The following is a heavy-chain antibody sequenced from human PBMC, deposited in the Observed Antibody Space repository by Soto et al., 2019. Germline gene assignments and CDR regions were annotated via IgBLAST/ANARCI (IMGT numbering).Heavy chain of an antibody. CDR2: IYPRGGST. CDR1: GYNFTSHY. J-gene: IGHJ6*02. V-gene: IGHV1-46*01. Sequence: ASEKVSCKTSGYNFTSHYIHWVRQAPGQRLESMGIIYPRGGSTIYAQKFQGKVTMTRDTSTHTLYMELSSLRSEDTAIYYCARVGYSSTGTTLHFHGLDVWGQGTTVTVSS. CDR3: ARVGYSSTGTTLHFHGLDV. D-gene: IGHD3-22*01.